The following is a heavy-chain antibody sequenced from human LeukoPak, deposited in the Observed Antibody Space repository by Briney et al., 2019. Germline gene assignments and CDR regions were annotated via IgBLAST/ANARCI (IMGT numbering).Heavy chain of an antibody. CDR2: IRNDGSHK. V-gene: IGHV3-30*02. CDR1: GFTFSTYA. D-gene: IGHD6-19*01. CDR3: AKDGGWYELYYMDV. Sequence: GGSLRLSCAASGFTFSTYAMHWVRQAPGKGREWVTFIRNDGSHKYYTDSVKGRFTISRDNSKNTLFLQMNSLRPEDTAVYYCAKDGGWYELYYMDVWGTGTTVTVSS. J-gene: IGHJ6*03.